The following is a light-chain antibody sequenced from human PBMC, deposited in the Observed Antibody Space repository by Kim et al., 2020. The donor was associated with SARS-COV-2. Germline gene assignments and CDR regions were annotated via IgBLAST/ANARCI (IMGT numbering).Light chain of an antibody. Sequence: QTVTPSRTGGSSNIGAGSAVHWYQLLPETAPRLLIFGNNTRPSGVPARFSASKSGTSASLAITGLQAEDEADYYCQSYDSSLSSWMFGGGTQLTVL. J-gene: IGLJ3*02. CDR2: GNN. CDR3: QSYDSSLSSWM. CDR1: SSNIGAGSA. V-gene: IGLV1-40*01.